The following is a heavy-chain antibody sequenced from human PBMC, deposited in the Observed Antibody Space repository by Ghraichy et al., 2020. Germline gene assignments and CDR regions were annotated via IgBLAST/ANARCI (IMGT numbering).Heavy chain of an antibody. J-gene: IGHJ4*02. CDR1: GFTFSNYE. V-gene: IGHV3-48*03. CDR3: ARVPGGGDSDGHFDY. CDR2: ISSGGSTI. D-gene: IGHD2-21*02. Sequence: GGSLRLSCAASGFTFSNYEMNWVRQAPGKGLEWVSYISSGGSTIYYADSVKGRFSISRDNAKNSLYLQVNSLRAEDTAVYYCARVPGGGDSDGHFDYWGQGTLVAVSS.